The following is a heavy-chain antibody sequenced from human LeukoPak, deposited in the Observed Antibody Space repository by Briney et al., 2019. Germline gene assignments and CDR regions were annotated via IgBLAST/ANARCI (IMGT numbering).Heavy chain of an antibody. D-gene: IGHD3-10*01. Sequence: GASVKVACKASGYSFITFYIQWVRQTPTLGLEWMGWIYPDTGGANYAQKCQDRGTMTSDSSITTAYMELSGLKSDDTAVYYCARGPPLYPAPGTDYWGQGTLVTVSS. V-gene: IGHV1-2*02. CDR3: ARGPPLYPAPGTDY. J-gene: IGHJ4*02. CDR1: GYSFITFY. CDR2: IYPDTGGA.